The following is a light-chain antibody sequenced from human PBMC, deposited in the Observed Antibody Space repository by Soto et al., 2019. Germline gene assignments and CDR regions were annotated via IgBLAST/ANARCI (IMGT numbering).Light chain of an antibody. Sequence: DIQMTQSPSSLSASVGDRVTITCRASQSISSYLNWYQQKPGKAPKLLIYAASSLQSGVPSRFSGSGYGTDFTLTISSLQPEDFATYYCQQSYSTPYTFGQVTKLEIK. J-gene: IGKJ2*01. V-gene: IGKV1-39*01. CDR2: AAS. CDR3: QQSYSTPYT. CDR1: QSISSY.